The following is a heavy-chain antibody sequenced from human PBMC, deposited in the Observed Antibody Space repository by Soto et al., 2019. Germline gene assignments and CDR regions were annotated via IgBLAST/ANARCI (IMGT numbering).Heavy chain of an antibody. Sequence: SETLSLTCAVYGGSFSGYYWSWIRQPPGKGLEWIGEINHSGSTNYNPSLKSQVTISVDTSKNQFSLKLSSVTAAETAVYYCARKRYDSSGYYPTYYYYYGMDVWGQGTTVTVSS. J-gene: IGHJ6*02. D-gene: IGHD3-22*01. CDR1: GGSFSGYY. V-gene: IGHV4-34*01. CDR3: ARKRYDSSGYYPTYYYYYGMDV. CDR2: INHSGST.